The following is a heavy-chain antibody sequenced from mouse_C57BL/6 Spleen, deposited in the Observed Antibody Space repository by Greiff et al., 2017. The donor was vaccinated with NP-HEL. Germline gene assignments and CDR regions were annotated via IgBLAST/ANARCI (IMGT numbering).Heavy chain of an antibody. V-gene: IGHV5-4*01. CDR1: GFTFSSYA. J-gene: IGHJ4*01. D-gene: IGHD2-4*01. CDR2: ISDGGSYT. CDR3: ARDRVYDYDEGASYYYAMDY. Sequence: EVKLVESGGGLVKPGGSLKLSCAASGFTFSSYAMSWVRQTPEKRLEWVATISDGGSYTYYPDNVKGRFTISRDNAKNNLYLQMSHLKSEDTAMYYCARDRVYDYDEGASYYYAMDYWGQGTSVTVSS.